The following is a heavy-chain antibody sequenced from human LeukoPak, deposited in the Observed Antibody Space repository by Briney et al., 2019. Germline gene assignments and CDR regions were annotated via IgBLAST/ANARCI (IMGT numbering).Heavy chain of an antibody. J-gene: IGHJ4*02. CDR3: ARGKYGGYFIGY. Sequence: GGSLRLSCGASGFTFTTHWIHWVRQAPGKGLVWVSRIKPDGSDTNYADSVKGGFTIYRDNAKNTVYLQMNSVRAEDTAVYYCARGKYGGYFIGYWGQGTLVTVSS. CDR2: IKPDGSDT. D-gene: IGHD5-12*01. V-gene: IGHV3-74*01. CDR1: GFTFTTHW.